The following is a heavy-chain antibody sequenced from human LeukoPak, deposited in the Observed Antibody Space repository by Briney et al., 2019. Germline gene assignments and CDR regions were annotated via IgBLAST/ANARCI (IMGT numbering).Heavy chain of an antibody. CDR3: ARDQNWSLSPIYGMDV. V-gene: IGHV4-4*02. CDR1: GGSISSSNW. Sequence: SETLSLTCAVSGGSISSSNWWSWVRQPPGKGLEWIGEIYHSGSTNYNPSLKSRVTISVDKSKNQFSLELSSVTAADTAVYYCARDQNWSLSPIYGMDVWGQGTTVTVSS. J-gene: IGHJ6*02. CDR2: IYHSGST. D-gene: IGHD3-3*02.